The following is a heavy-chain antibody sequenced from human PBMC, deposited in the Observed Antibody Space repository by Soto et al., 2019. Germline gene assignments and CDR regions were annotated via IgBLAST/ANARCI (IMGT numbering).Heavy chain of an antibody. CDR3: AKAYYDFWSGPDY. J-gene: IGHJ4*02. CDR1: GFTFSGYA. V-gene: IGHV3-23*01. CDR2: ISDSGGST. Sequence: EVQLLESGGGLVQPGGSLRLSCAASGFTFSGYAMNWVRQAPGKGLKWVSSISDSGGSTSYADSVKGRFTISRDNSKNTLYLPLNSLRAADTDVYYCAKAYYDFWSGPDYWGQGTLVTV. D-gene: IGHD3-3*01.